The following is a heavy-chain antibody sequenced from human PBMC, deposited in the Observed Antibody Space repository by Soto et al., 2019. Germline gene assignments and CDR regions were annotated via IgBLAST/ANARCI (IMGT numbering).Heavy chain of an antibody. V-gene: IGHV4-34*01. J-gene: IGHJ4*02. D-gene: IGHD3-3*01. CDR1: GGSFSGCY. CDR2: INHSGST. CDR3: ARGRMYYDFWSGYVYFDY. Sequence: SETLSLTCAVYGGSFSGCYWSWIRQPPGKGLEWIGEINHSGSTNYNPSLKSRVTISVDTSKNQFSLKLSSVTAADTAVYYCARGRMYYDFWSGYVYFDYWGQGTLVTVSS.